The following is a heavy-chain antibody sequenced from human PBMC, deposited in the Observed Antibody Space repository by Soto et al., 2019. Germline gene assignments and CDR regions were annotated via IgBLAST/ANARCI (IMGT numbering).Heavy chain of an antibody. D-gene: IGHD3-9*01. CDR2: ISAYNGNT. V-gene: IGHV1-18*01. Sequence: QVQLVQSGAEVKKPGASVKVSCKASGYTFSSYGISWVRQAPGQRLEWMGWISAYNGNTNYAQKLQGRVTMTTDTSTSTAYMELRSLRSDDTAVYYCTRGPNYDILTGNYDGMDVWCQGTTVTVSS. J-gene: IGHJ6*02. CDR3: TRGPNYDILTGNYDGMDV. CDR1: GYTFSSYG.